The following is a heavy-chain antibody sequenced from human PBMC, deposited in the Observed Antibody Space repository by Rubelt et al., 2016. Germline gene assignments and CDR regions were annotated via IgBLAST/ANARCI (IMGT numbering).Heavy chain of an antibody. V-gene: IGHV4-30-2*04. CDR2: HSGST. J-gene: IGHJ4*02. CDR3: ARLAGRAFDY. D-gene: IGHD3-10*01. Sequence: HSGSTNYNPSLKSRVTISVDTSKNQFSLKLSSVTAADTAVYYCARLAGRAFDYWGQGTLVTVSS.